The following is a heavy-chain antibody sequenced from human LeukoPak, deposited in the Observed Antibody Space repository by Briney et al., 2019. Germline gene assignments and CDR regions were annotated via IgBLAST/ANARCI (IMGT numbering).Heavy chain of an antibody. CDR2: IYYSGST. D-gene: IGHD1-14*01. CDR1: GGSISSYY. V-gene: IGHV4-59*01. CDR3: ARDGENQYYFGY. Sequence: KPSETLSLTCTVSGGSISSYYWSWIRQPPGKGLEWIGYIYYSGSTNYNPSLKSRVTISVDTSKNQFSLKLSSVTAADTAVYYCARDGENQYYFGYWGQGTLVTVSS. J-gene: IGHJ4*02.